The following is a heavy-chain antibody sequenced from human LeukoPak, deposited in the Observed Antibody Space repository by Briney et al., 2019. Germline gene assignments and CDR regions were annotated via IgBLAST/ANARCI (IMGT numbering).Heavy chain of an antibody. V-gene: IGHV1-69*13. CDR2: IIPIFGTA. J-gene: IGHJ4*02. CDR3: ARVYGDWMYYFDY. Sequence: AASVKVSCKASGGTFSSYAISWVRQAPGQGLEWMGGIIPIFGTANYAQKFQGRVTITADESTSTAYMELSSLRSEDTAVYYCARVYGDWMYYFDYWGQGTLVTVSS. CDR1: GGTFSSYA. D-gene: IGHD4-17*01.